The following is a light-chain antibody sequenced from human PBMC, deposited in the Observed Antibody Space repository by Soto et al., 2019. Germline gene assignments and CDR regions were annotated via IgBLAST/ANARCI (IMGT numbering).Light chain of an antibody. CDR3: QQRGNWPVT. CDR1: QSVSSY. CDR2: DAS. Sequence: EIVLTQSPATLSLSPGERATLSCRASQSVSSYFAWYQQKPGQAPRLLIYDASNRATGIPAWFSGSVSGTDFTLTISSLEPDDFAVYYCQQRGNWPVTFGQGTRVDIK. V-gene: IGKV3-11*01. J-gene: IGKJ1*01.